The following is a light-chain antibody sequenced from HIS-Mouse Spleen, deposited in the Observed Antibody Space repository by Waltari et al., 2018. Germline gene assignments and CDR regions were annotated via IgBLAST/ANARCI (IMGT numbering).Light chain of an antibody. CDR3: QQYYSTPYT. J-gene: IGKJ2*01. V-gene: IGKV4-1*01. CDR2: CAS. CDR1: QSVLYSSNNKNY. Sequence: DIVMTQSPDSLAVSLGESATLNCKSSQSVLYSSNNKNYLAWYQQKPGKPPKLLLYCASTTESGVPDRFSGSGSGTNFTLTISSLQAEDVAVYYCQQYYSTPYTFGQGTKLEIK.